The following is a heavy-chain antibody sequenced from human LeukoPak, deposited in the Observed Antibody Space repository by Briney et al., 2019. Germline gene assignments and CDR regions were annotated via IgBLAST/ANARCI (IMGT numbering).Heavy chain of an antibody. CDR3: ARQRGRPYYDFWSGSGQFDP. CDR2: IIPIFGTA. J-gene: IGHJ5*02. CDR1: GGTFSSYA. V-gene: IGHV1-69*13. Sequence: ASVKVSCKASGGTFSSYAISWVRQAPGQGLEWMGGIIPIFGTANYAQKFQGRVTITADESTSTAYMELSSLRSEDTAVYYCARQRGRPYYDFWSGSGQFDPWGQGTLVTVSS. D-gene: IGHD3-3*01.